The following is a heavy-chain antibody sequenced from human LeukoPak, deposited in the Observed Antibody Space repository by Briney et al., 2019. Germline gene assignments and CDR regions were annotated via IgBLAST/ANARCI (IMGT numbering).Heavy chain of an antibody. Sequence: PGGSLRPSCAASGFTYRVYAMSWVRQAPGRGLEWVSAISGSGGSTHYADSVKGRFTISRDNSDNTVYLQMNSLRAEDTAVYYCAKERTSDYYDSSGYYPSYLDYWGQGTLVTVSS. CDR3: AKERTSDYYDSSGYYPSYLDY. J-gene: IGHJ4*02. V-gene: IGHV3-23*01. D-gene: IGHD3-22*01. CDR2: ISGSGGST. CDR1: GFTYRVYA.